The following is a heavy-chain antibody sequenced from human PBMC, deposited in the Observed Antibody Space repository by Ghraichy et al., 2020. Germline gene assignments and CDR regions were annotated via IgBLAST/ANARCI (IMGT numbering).Heavy chain of an antibody. V-gene: IGHV1-8*01. CDR2: MNPNSGNT. D-gene: IGHD3-16*01. CDR1: GYTFTSYD. Sequence: ASVKVSCKASGYTFTSYDINWVRQATGQGLEWMGWMNPNSGNTGYAQKFQGRVTMTRNTSISTAYMELSSLRSEVSAVYYCARAMNHYDYVWGSYSDAFDIWGQGTMVTVSS. CDR3: ARAMNHYDYVWGSYSDAFDI. J-gene: IGHJ3*02.